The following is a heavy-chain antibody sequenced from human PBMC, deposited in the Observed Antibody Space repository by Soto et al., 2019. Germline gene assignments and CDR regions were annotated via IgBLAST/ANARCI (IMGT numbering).Heavy chain of an antibody. V-gene: IGHV5-10-1*01. J-gene: IGHJ4*02. D-gene: IGHD3-22*01. Sequence: GESLKISCKGSGYSFAGYWITWVRQKPGKGLEWMGRIDPSDSQTYYSPSFRGHVTISVTKSITTVFLQWSSLRASDTAMYYCARQIYDSDTGPNFQYYFDSWGQGTQVTVSS. CDR3: ARQIYDSDTGPNFQYYFDS. CDR2: IDPSDSQT. CDR1: GYSFAGYW.